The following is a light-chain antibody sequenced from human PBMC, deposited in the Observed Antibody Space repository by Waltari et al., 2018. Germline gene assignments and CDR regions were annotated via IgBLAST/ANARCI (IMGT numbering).Light chain of an antibody. CDR1: QSVGTY. CDR2: DES. CDR3: QQRTDWPPLT. V-gene: IGKV3-11*01. J-gene: IGKJ4*01. Sequence: EIVLTQSPATLSLSPGERATLPCRASQSVGTYLAWYQQKPGQAPRPLIPDESYRASGIPARCSGSGSGTDFTLTISSLEPEDFAIYYCQQRTDWPPLTFGGGTKVEIK.